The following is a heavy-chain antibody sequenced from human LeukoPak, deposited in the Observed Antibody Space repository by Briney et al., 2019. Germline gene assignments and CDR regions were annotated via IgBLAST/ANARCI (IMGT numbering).Heavy chain of an antibody. CDR2: IYHSGST. CDR3: ARDLKTGDDAFDI. J-gene: IGHJ3*02. Sequence: SETLSLTCTVSGYSISNGYYWGWIWQPPGKGLEWIGSIYHSGSTYYNPSLKSRVTISVDTSKNQFSLKLSSVTAADTAVYYCARDLKTGDDAFDIWGQGTMVTVSS. CDR1: GYSISNGYY. D-gene: IGHD7-27*01. V-gene: IGHV4-38-2*02.